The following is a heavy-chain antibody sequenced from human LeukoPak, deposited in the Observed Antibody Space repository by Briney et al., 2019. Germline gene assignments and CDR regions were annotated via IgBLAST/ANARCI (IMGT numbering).Heavy chain of an antibody. V-gene: IGHV3-48*03. CDR3: ARDHGRWYFDL. J-gene: IGHJ2*01. CDR1: GFTFSSYE. D-gene: IGHD3/OR15-3a*01. CDR2: LSTSGSTI. Sequence: GGSVRLSCAASGFTFSSYEMNWARQAPGKGLEWVSYLSTSGSTIYYTDSVKGRFTISRDNAKNSLYLQMNSLRAEDTAVYYCARDHGRWYFDLWARDTRLTVS.